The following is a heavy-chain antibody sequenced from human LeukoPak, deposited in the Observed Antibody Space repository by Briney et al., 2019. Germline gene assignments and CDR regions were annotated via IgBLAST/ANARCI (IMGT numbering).Heavy chain of an antibody. V-gene: IGHV1-69*04. CDR1: GGTFSSDA. J-gene: IGHJ4*02. Sequence: SVKVSCKASGGTFSSDAISWVRQAPGQGLEWMGRIIPILGIANYAQKFQGRVTITADKSTSTAYMELSSLRSEDTAVYYCARRGYYDILTGPMVYFDYWGQGTLVTVSS. D-gene: IGHD3-9*01. CDR3: ARRGYYDILTGPMVYFDY. CDR2: IIPILGIA.